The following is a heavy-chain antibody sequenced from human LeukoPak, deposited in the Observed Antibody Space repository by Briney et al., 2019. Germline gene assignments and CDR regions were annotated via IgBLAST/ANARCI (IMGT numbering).Heavy chain of an antibody. J-gene: IGHJ4*02. CDR1: GFTFDIYA. D-gene: IGHD4-17*01. Sequence: PGGSLRLSCAASGFTFDIYAMSWVRQAPGKGLEWVSGISGSGGSTDYADSVKGRFTISRENSKNTLYLQMNSLRAEDTAVYYCAKDGSYYGFDYWGQGSLVTVSS. V-gene: IGHV3-23*01. CDR2: ISGSGGST. CDR3: AKDGSYYGFDY.